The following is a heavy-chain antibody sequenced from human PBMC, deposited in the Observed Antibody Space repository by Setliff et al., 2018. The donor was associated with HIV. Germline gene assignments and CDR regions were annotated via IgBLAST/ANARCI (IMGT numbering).Heavy chain of an antibody. Sequence: PGGSLRLSCVVSGFPFSSYSMNWVRQAPGKGLEWVASISSNSYYIYYADSVKGRFTISRDNAMNSLYLQMNSLRAEDTAVYYCARNYDSSGYPFDNWGQGTLVTVSS. CDR2: ISSNSYYI. D-gene: IGHD3-22*01. CDR3: ARNYDSSGYPFDN. CDR1: GFPFSSYS. V-gene: IGHV3-21*01. J-gene: IGHJ4*02.